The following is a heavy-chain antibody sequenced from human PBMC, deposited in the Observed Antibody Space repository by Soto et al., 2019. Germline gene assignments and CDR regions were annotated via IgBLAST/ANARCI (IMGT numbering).Heavy chain of an antibody. CDR1: GFTFSSYS. D-gene: IGHD6-6*01. J-gene: IGHJ4*02. CDR3: ARDLYISSARYFDS. Sequence: EVQLVESGGGLVKPGGSLRLSCAASGFTFSSYSMNWVRQAPGKELEWVSSISSSSSYIYYADSVKGRFTISRDNAKNSLDLQMNSLRAEDTAVYYCARDLYISSARYFDSWGQGTLVTVSS. V-gene: IGHV3-21*01. CDR2: ISSSSSYI.